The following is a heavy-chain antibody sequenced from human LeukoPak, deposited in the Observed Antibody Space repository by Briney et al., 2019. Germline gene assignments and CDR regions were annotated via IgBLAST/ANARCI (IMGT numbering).Heavy chain of an antibody. CDR3: ARVTRITMVRGVIPYYYYGMDV. CDR2: INHSGST. CDR1: GGSFSGYY. J-gene: IGHJ6*02. Sequence: SETLSLTCAVYGGSFSGYYWSWIRQPPGKGLEWIGEINHSGSTNYNPSLKSRVTISVDTSKNQFSLKLSSVTAADTAVYYCARVTRITMVRGVIPYYYYGMDVWGQGTTVTVSS. D-gene: IGHD3-10*01. V-gene: IGHV4-34*01.